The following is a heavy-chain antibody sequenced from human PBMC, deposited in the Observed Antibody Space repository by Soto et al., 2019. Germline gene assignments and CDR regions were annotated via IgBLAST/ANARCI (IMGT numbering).Heavy chain of an antibody. J-gene: IGHJ4*02. D-gene: IGHD2-21*02. CDR1: GDTFTDYY. V-gene: IGHV1-46*01. Sequence: QVQLVQSGAEVKKPGASVKVSCKASGDTFTDYYIHWVRQAPGQGLEWMGTVNPSGGHTTYAQHFLGRITMTRDTSTSTLYMELTSQTSEDTAVYYCARGGHVVVVTAALYYWGQGTLVTVSS. CDR2: VNPSGGHT. CDR3: ARGGHVVVVTAALYY.